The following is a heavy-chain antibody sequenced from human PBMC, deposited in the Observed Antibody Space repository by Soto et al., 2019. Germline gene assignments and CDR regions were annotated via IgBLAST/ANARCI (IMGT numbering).Heavy chain of an antibody. CDR2: NLPLFNIS. CDR1: GGAFSSYA. D-gene: IGHD3-10*01. Sequence: QVQLVQSGAEVKKPGSSVKVSCKASGGAFSSYAISWVRQAPGQGLEWMGGNLPLFNISNYAQKFQGRVTITADEPTSTAYMDLSNLTSEDTAVYYGARRRLGYGSWYFELWGRGTLITVSS. J-gene: IGHJ2*01. V-gene: IGHV1-69*01. CDR3: ARRRLGYGSWYFEL.